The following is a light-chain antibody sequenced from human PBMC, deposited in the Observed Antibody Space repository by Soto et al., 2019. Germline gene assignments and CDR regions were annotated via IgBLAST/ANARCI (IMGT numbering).Light chain of an antibody. Sequence: EIVLTQSPATLSLSPGERATLSCRASQTVSSYLAWYQQKAGQAPRPLIYDASNRAPGIPARFSGSGSGTDFTLTISSLEPEDFAVYYCQQRSRWPLTFGGGTKVEIK. CDR2: DAS. J-gene: IGKJ4*01. V-gene: IGKV3-11*01. CDR1: QTVSSY. CDR3: QQRSRWPLT.